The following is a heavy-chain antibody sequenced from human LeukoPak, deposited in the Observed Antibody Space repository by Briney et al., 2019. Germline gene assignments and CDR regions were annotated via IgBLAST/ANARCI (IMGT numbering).Heavy chain of an antibody. D-gene: IGHD3-9*01. V-gene: IGHV3-30*04. Sequence: GRSLRLSCAASGFTFSSYTMHWVRQAPGKGLEWVAVISYDGSNKYYADSVKGRFTISRDNSKNTLYPQMNSLRAEDTAVYYCARGLQDDILTGVSWFDPWGQGTLVTVSS. J-gene: IGHJ5*02. CDR1: GFTFSSYT. CDR2: ISYDGSNK. CDR3: ARGLQDDILTGVSWFDP.